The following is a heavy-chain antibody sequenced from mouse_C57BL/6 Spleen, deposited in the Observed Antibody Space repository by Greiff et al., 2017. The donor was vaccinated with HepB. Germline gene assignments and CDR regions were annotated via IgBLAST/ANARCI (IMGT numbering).Heavy chain of an antibody. CDR1: GFTFSSYT. D-gene: IGHD2-4*01. CDR3: ARQNYDYDVETLAY. J-gene: IGHJ3*01. CDR2: ISGGGGNT. Sequence: EVQVVESGGGLVKPGGSLKLSCAASGFTFSSYTMSWVRQTPEKRLEWVATISGGGGNTYYPDSVKGRITMSRDNAKNTLYLQMSSLRSEDTALYYCARQNYDYDVETLAYGGQGTLVTVSA. V-gene: IGHV5-9*01.